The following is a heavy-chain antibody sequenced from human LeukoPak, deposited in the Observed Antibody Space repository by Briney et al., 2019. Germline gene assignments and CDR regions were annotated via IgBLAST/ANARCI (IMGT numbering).Heavy chain of an antibody. Sequence: SGTLSLTCAVSGGSISSSNWWSWVRQPPGKGLEWIGEIYHSGSTNYNPSLKSRVTISVDKSKNQFSLKLSSVTAADTAVYHCARGTREDANILTGYYRLRYFDYWGQGTLVTVSS. CDR1: GGSISSSNW. CDR3: ARGTREDANILTGYYRLRYFDY. J-gene: IGHJ4*02. V-gene: IGHV4-4*02. CDR2: IYHSGST. D-gene: IGHD3-9*01.